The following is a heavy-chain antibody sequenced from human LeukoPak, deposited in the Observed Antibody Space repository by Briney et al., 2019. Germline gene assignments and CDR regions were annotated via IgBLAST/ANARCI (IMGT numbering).Heavy chain of an antibody. CDR3: ARGGANYFDY. V-gene: IGHV3-30-3*01. CDR1: GFTFRNDA. J-gene: IGHJ4*02. D-gene: IGHD1-26*01. Sequence: GGSLRLSCAASGFTFRNDAIHWVRQAPGKGLEWVAVISNDGSYKYYADSVKDRFIISRDNSKNTLYLQMDSLRPEDTAVYYCARGGANYFDYWGQGTLVTVSS. CDR2: ISNDGSYK.